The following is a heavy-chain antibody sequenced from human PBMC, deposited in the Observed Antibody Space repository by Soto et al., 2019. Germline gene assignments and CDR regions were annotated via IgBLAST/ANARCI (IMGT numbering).Heavy chain of an antibody. CDR2: IKSKTDGGTT. J-gene: IGHJ6*02. D-gene: IGHD2-2*01. CDR1: GFTFSNAW. V-gene: IGHV3-15*01. CDR3: TTDRYCSSTSRLYGLYYYYYGMDV. Sequence: EVQLVESGGGLVKPGGSLRLSCAASGFTFSNAWMSWVRQAPGKGLEWVGRIKSKTDGGTTDYAAPVKGRFTISRDDSKNTLYLQMNSLKTEDTAVYYCTTDRYCSSTSRLYGLYYYYYGMDVWGQGTTVTVSS.